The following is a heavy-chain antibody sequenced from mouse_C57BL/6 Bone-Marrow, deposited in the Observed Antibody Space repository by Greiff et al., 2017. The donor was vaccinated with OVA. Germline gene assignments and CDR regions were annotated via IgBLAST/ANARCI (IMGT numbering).Heavy chain of an antibody. D-gene: IGHD3-2*02. CDR2: SRNKANDYTT. CDR3: ARDAWGSGYVGAMDY. V-gene: IGHV7-1*01. CDR1: GFTFSDFY. Sequence: EVKVVESGGGLVQSGRSLRLSCATSGFTFSDFYMEWVRQAPGKGLEWIAASRNKANDYTTEYSASVKGRFIVSRDTSQSILYLQMNALRAEDTAIYYCARDAWGSGYVGAMDYWGQGTSVTVSS. J-gene: IGHJ4*01.